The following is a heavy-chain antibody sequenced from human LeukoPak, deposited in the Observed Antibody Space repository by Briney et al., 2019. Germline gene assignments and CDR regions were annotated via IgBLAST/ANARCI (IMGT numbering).Heavy chain of an antibody. CDR3: AREPYDSSGYYRFDY. V-gene: IGHV3-23*01. J-gene: IGHJ4*02. D-gene: IGHD3-22*01. CDR1: GFTFSTYS. CDR2: ISGSGDNT. Sequence: GGSLRLSCAASGFTFSTYSMNWVRQAPGKGLEWVSGISGSGDNTYYADSVKGRFTISRDNSKNTLYVQVNSLGTEDTAAYYCAREPYDSSGYYRFDYWGQGTLVTVSS.